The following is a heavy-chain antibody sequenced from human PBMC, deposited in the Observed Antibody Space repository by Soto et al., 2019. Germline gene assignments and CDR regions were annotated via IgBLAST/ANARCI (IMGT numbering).Heavy chain of an antibody. CDR3: ARSIVVVTALDY. CDR1: GYTFTSYY. V-gene: IGHV1-3*01. Sequence: GASVKVSCKASGYTFTSYYMHWVRQAPGQRLEWMGWINAGNGNTKYSQKFQGRVTITRDTSASTAYMELSSLRSEDTAVYYCARSIVVVTALDYWGQGTLVTAPQ. CDR2: INAGNGNT. J-gene: IGHJ4*02. D-gene: IGHD2-21*02.